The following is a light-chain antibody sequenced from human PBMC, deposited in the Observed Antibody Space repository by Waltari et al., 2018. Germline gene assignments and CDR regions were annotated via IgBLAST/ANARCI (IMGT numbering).Light chain of an antibody. J-gene: IGLJ1*01. CDR3: QAWDSSTENV. CDR2: QDS. V-gene: IGLV3-1*01. CDR1: KLGDKY. Sequence: SYELTQPPSVSVSPGPTASITCSGDKLGDKYACWYQQKPGQAPVLVIYQDSKRPSGIPERFSGSNSGNTATLTISGTQAMDEADYYCQAWDSSTENVFGTGTKVTVL.